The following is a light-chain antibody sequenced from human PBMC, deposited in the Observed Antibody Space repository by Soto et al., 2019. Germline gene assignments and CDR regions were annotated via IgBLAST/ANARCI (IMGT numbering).Light chain of an antibody. Sequence: ETVMTQSPGTLSVSLGERATLSCRASQSVSIHLAWYQQKPGQAPRLLIYDTSTRATGIPARFSASASGTDFTLTVSRLEPEDFAIYYCQDYGGSPLYTFGQGTKVDI. V-gene: IGKV3-20*01. CDR1: QSVSIH. CDR3: QDYGGSPLYT. J-gene: IGKJ2*01. CDR2: DTS.